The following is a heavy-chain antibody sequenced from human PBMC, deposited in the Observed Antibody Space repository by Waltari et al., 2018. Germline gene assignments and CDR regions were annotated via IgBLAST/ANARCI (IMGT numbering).Heavy chain of an antibody. D-gene: IGHD3-3*01. V-gene: IGHV2-26*01. Sequence: QVTLKESGPVLVKPTETLTLTCTVSGFSLSNARMGVSWIRQPPGKALEWLAHIFSNDEKSYSTDLKSKLTISKDTYKSQVVLTMNNMDPVDTATYYCARIRHSDFWSGYCQGHYYYGMDVWGQGTTVTVSS. CDR1: GFSLSNARMG. CDR3: ARIRHSDFWSGYCQGHYYYGMDV. J-gene: IGHJ6*02. CDR2: IFSNDEK.